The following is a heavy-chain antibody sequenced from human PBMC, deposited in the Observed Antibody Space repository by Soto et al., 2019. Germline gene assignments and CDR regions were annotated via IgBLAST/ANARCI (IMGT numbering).Heavy chain of an antibody. J-gene: IGHJ4*02. CDR1: GGTFSSYA. D-gene: IGHD6-19*01. CDR3: ARDSEGSGWYGGFDY. Sequence: ASVKVSCKASGGTFSSYAISWVRQAPGQGLEWMGGVIPIFGTANYAQKFQGRVTITADESTSTAYMELSSLRSEDTAVYYCARDSEGSGWYGGFDYWGQGTLVTVSS. CDR2: VIPIFGTA. V-gene: IGHV1-69*13.